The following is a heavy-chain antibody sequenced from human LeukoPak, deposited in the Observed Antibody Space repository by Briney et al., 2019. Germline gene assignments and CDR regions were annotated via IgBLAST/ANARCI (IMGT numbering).Heavy chain of an antibody. CDR1: GFTFNTYG. J-gene: IGHJ4*02. CDR3: AGLLTTVTTGAK. Sequence: PGGSLRLSCAASGFTFNTYGMHWVRQAPTKGLEWVAGISYDGSDVYYGNSVKGRFTISRDNSKNTLSLQMNSLRAEDTGLYYCAGLLTTVTTGAKWGQGTLVAVSS. V-gene: IGHV3-30*03. CDR2: ISYDGSDV. D-gene: IGHD4-11*01.